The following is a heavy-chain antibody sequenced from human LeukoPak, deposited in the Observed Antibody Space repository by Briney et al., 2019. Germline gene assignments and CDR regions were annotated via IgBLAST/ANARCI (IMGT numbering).Heavy chain of an antibody. CDR2: ISYDGSNK. V-gene: IGHV3-30*01. D-gene: IGHD6-6*01. CDR3: ARDSRSSSRYFDY. CDR1: GFTFSSYA. J-gene: IGHJ4*02. Sequence: SGGSLRLSCAASGFTFSSYAMHWVRQAPGKGLEWVAVISYDGSNKYYADSVKGRFTISRDNSKNTLYLQMNSLRAEDTAVYFCARDSRSSSRYFDYWGQGTLVTVSS.